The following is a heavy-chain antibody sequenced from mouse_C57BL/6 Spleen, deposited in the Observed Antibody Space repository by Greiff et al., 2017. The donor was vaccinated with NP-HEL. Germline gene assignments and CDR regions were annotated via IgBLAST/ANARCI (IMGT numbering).Heavy chain of an antibody. CDR2: LWPGGGT. CDR3: ARGTGTVFDY. J-gene: IGHJ2*01. Sequence: VHLVESGPGLVAPSQSLSITCTVSGFSLTSYAISWVRQPPGKGLAWLGVLWPGGGTNYTSALKSRLSISKDNSKSQVFLKMNSLQTDDTARYYCARGTGTVFDYWGQGTTLTVSS. CDR1: GFSLTSYA. D-gene: IGHD4-1*01. V-gene: IGHV2-9-1*01.